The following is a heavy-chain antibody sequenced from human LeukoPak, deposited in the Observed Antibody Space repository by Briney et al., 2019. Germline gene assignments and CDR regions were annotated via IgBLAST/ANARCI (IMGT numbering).Heavy chain of an antibody. J-gene: IGHJ5*02. D-gene: IGHD3-10*01. CDR1: GGSISSYY. CDR2: IHYTGST. Sequence: SETLSLTCTVSGGSISSYYWSWIRQSPGKGLECIGYIHYTGSTNYNPSLKSRVTISVETSKNQFSQKLKSVTAADTAVYYCARGGYYGSGNDFRFDPWGQGTLVTVSS. CDR3: ARGGYYGSGNDFRFDP. V-gene: IGHV4-59*01.